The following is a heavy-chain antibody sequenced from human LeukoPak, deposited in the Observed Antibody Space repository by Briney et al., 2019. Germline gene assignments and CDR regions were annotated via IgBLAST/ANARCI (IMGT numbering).Heavy chain of an antibody. J-gene: IGHJ5*02. CDR2: INTNTGNP. CDR1: GYTFTSYA. D-gene: IGHD6-19*01. Sequence: ASVKVSCKASGYTFTSYAMNWERQAPGQGLEWMGWINTNTGNPTYAQGFTGRFVFSLDTSVSTAYLQISSLKAEDTAVYYCARGSRDSSGWYGGNWFDPWGQGTLVTVSS. CDR3: ARGSRDSSGWYGGNWFDP. V-gene: IGHV7-4-1*02.